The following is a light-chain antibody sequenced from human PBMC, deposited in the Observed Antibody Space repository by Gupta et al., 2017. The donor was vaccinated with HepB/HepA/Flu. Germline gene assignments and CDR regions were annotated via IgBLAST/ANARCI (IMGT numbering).Light chain of an antibody. J-gene: IGLJ1*01. Sequence: QSALTQPASVSASPGQPITISCSGTSSDVGGYNSVYWYQQHPGKAPKLMIYDVSNRHSGVSNRFSGSKSGTTASVTITGLQAEDEADYYCSSYTSNSNTGVFGTGTKVTVL. V-gene: IGLV2-14*01. CDR3: SSYTSNSNTGV. CDR2: DVS. CDR1: SSDVGGYNS.